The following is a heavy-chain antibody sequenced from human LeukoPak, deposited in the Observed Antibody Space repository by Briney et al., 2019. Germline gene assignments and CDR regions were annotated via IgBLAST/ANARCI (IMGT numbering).Heavy chain of an antibody. Sequence: SETLSLTCTVSGGSISSYYWSWIRQPAGKXXXXXGRTYTSGSTNYNPSLKSRVTMSVDTSKNQFSLKLSSVTAADTAVYYCAGDYYDSSGYYYDYWGQGTLVTVSS. CDR3: AGDYYDSSGYYYDY. CDR2: TYTSGST. CDR1: GGSISSYY. D-gene: IGHD3-22*01. J-gene: IGHJ4*02. V-gene: IGHV4-4*07.